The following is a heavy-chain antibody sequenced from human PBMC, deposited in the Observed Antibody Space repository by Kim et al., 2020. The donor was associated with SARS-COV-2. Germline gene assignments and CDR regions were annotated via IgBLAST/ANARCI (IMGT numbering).Heavy chain of an antibody. J-gene: IGHJ6*02. CDR2: ISYDGSNK. D-gene: IGHD5-12*01. CDR1: GFTFSSYA. V-gene: IGHV3-30*04. CDR3: ARETGYSGYDPFSGSYPYYYGMDV. Sequence: GGSLRLSCAASGFTFSSYAMHWVRQAPGKGLEWVAVISYDGSNKYYADSVKGRFTISRDNSKNTLYLQMNSLRAEDTAVYYCARETGYSGYDPFSGSYPYYYGMDVWGQGTTVTVSS.